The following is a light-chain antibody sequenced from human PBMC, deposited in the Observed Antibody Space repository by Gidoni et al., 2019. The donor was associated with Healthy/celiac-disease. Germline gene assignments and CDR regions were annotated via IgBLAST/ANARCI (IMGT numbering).Light chain of an antibody. CDR3: QQYGSSFT. CDR1: QSVSSCY. V-gene: IGKV3-20*01. J-gene: IGKJ3*01. Sequence: EIVLTQSPGPLSLSPGERATLSCRASQSVSSCYLAWYQQKPGQAPRLLIYGASSRATGIPYRFSGSGSGTDFTLTISRLEPEDFAVYYCQQYGSSFTFGPGTKVDIK. CDR2: GAS.